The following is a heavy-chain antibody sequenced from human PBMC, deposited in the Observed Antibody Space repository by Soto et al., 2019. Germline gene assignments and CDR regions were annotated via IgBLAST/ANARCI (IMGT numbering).Heavy chain of an antibody. J-gene: IGHJ5*02. D-gene: IGHD2-2*01. CDR3: ARTPPALPPTAAAIARRWFDP. CDR2: IYYSGST. V-gene: IGHV4-31*03. CDR1: GGFISSGGYC. Sequence: PSETLSLTCTVSGGFISSGGYCWSWIRQHPGKGLEWFGYIYYSGSTYYNPSLKSRVTISVDTSKNQFSLKLSSVTAADAAVYYCARTPPALPPTAAAIARRWFDPWGQGTLVTVSS.